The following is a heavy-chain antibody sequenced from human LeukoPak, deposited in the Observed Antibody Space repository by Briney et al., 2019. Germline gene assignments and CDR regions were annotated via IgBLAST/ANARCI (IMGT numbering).Heavy chain of an antibody. V-gene: IGHV3-48*01. CDR2: ISSSSSTI. CDR3: ARNPSSDY. J-gene: IGHJ4*02. CDR1: GFTFSSYS. Sequence: GGSLRLSCAASGFTFSSYSMNWVGQAPGKGLEWVSYISSSSSTIYYADSVKGRFTISRDNTKNSLYLQMNSLRAEDTAVYYCARNPSSDYWGQGTLVTVSS.